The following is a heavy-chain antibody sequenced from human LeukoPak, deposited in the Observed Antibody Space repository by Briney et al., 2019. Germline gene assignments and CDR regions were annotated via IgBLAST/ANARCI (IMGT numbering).Heavy chain of an antibody. Sequence: GGSLRLSCAASGFTFSSYSMNWVRQAPGKGLEWVSSISSSSSYIYYADSVKGRFTISRDSSKNTLFLQMNSLRAEDTAVYYCAKESQLSYAGTFYIDYWGQGTLVTVSS. D-gene: IGHD3-16*01. CDR1: GFTFSSYS. V-gene: IGHV3-21*01. CDR3: AKESQLSYAGTFYIDY. J-gene: IGHJ4*02. CDR2: ISSSSSYI.